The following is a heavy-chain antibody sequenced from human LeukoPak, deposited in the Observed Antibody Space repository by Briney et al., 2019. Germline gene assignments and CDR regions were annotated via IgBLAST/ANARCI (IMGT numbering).Heavy chain of an antibody. CDR1: GGSISGYY. CDR2: IYYSGST. J-gene: IGHJ4*02. V-gene: IGHV4-59*08. Sequence: SETLSLTCTVSGGSISGYYWSWVRQPPGKGLELIGFIYYSGSTYYNPSLKSRVTISVDTSKKQVSLKLRSVTAADTAVYFCARVANQRYYDYVWGSYRYIEPFDYWGQGTLVTVSS. CDR3: ARVANQRYYDYVWGSYRYIEPFDY. D-gene: IGHD3-16*02.